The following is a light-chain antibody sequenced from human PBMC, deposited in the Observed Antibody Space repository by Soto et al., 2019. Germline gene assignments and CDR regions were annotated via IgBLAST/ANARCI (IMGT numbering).Light chain of an antibody. CDR2: EAS. V-gene: IGKV1-5*03. Sequence: DIQMTQSPSTLSASVGDRVTITCRASQTISGWLAWYQQKPGKAPKLLIFEASILESGVSSRFSGSRSGTEFTLTIDSLQPDDFATYYCQQYTSYSPTFGQGTKVEI. CDR3: QQYTSYSPT. CDR1: QTISGW. J-gene: IGKJ1*01.